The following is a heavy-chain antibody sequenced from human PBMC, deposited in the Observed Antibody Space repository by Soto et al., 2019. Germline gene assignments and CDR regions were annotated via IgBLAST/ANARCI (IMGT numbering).Heavy chain of an antibody. V-gene: IGHV3-30-3*01. CDR1: GFTFSSFA. Sequence: PGGSLRLSCAASGFTFSSFAMHWVRQAPGKGLEWVAVISYDGSNKYFADSVKGRFTISRDNSKNTLDLQMNSLRAEDTAVYYCARDPRITIFGVVIHDAFDICGQGTMVTVSS. CDR2: ISYDGSNK. D-gene: IGHD3-3*01. CDR3: ARDPRITIFGVVIHDAFDI. J-gene: IGHJ3*02.